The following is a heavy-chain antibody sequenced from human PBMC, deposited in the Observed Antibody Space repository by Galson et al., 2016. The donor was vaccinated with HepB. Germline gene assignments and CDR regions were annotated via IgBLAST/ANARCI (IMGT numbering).Heavy chain of an antibody. J-gene: IGHJ6*02. Sequence: SVKVSCKVSGYTLTELSMHWVRQAPGKGLEWMGGFDPEDGETIYAQKFQGRVTLTEDTSTDTAYMDLSSLRSEDTAVYYCATGGTTNYFYGLDVWGQGTTVTVS. CDR1: GYTLTELS. V-gene: IGHV1-24*01. CDR3: ATGGTTNYFYGLDV. D-gene: IGHD3-16*01. CDR2: FDPEDGET.